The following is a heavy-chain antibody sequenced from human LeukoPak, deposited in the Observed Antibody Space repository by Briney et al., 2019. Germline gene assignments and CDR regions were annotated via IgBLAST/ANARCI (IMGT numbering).Heavy chain of an antibody. CDR3: ARGGGYSGYDFGY. D-gene: IGHD5-12*01. V-gene: IGHV4-59*01. J-gene: IGHJ4*02. CDR2: IYYSGTT. Sequence: PSETLSLTCTVSGGSISTFYWSWIRQRPGKGLEWIGYIYYSGTTNYNPSLKSRVTISVDTSKNQFSLNLSSVTAADTAVYYCARGGGYSGYDFGYWGQGTLVTVSS. CDR1: GGSISTFY.